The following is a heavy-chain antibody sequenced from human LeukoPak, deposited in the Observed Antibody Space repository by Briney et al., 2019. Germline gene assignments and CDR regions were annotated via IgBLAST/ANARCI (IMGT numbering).Heavy chain of an antibody. CDR2: ISGRTGGT. D-gene: IGHD5-12*01. V-gene: IGHV3-23*01. CDR3: AKCGNSGCHLIDY. Sequence: GGSLRLSYAASGFTFNTNDMSWVRQAPGKGLEWVSAISGRTGGTYYADSVKGRFTISRDNSKSTLYLQMDSLRAEDTAVYYCAKCGNSGCHLIDYWGQGTLVTVSS. CDR1: GFTFNTND. J-gene: IGHJ4*02.